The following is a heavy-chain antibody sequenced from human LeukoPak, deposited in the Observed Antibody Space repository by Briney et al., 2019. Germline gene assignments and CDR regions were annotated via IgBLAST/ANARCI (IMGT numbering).Heavy chain of an antibody. J-gene: IGHJ4*02. CDR2: LNPKSGGT. CDR3: ARWRGYSSGWSGPFDD. CDR1: GYTFTGYY. Sequence: GASVKVSCKASGYTFTGYYIHWVRQAPGQGLEWMGWLNPKSGGTNYAQRFQGSVTMTRDTSISTVYMELSRLTSADTAVYYCARWRGYSSGWSGPFDDWGQGSLVTVSP. D-gene: IGHD6-19*01. V-gene: IGHV1-2*02.